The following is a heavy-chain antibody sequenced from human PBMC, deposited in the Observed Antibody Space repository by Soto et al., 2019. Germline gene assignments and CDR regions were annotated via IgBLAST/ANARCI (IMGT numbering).Heavy chain of an antibody. D-gene: IGHD6-19*01. CDR2: IYHSGGI. J-gene: IGHJ4*02. CDR1: GDSISSDTW. CDR3: VKNGWYRLEN. Sequence: QVQLQESGPGLVKPSGTLSLTCAVSGDSISSDTWWSWVRQPPGKGLEWIGEIYHSGGINYNPSLKSRVTISVDKSNNQFSLKMNSVIAADTAVYYCVKNGWYRLENWGQGTLVTVSS. V-gene: IGHV4-4*02.